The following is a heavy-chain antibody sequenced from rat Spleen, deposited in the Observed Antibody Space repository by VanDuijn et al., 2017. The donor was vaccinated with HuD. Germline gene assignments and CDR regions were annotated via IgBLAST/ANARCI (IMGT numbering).Heavy chain of an antibody. CDR2: ISSGGST. D-gene: IGHD1-9*01. CDR1: GFSLTNYH. V-gene: IGHV2-6*01. Sequence: QVQLKESGPGLMQPSQTLSLTCIVSGFSLTNYHVHWVRQPPGKGLEWIAAISSGGSTYYNSALKSRLSISRDTSKSQVFLKMNSLKTEDTAMYFCARWYGYNYFDYWGQGVMVTVSS. J-gene: IGHJ2*01. CDR3: ARWYGYNYFDY.